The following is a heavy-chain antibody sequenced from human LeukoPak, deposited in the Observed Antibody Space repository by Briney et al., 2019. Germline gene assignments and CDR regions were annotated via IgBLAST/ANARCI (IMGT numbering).Heavy chain of an antibody. CDR2: ISGYNSNP. J-gene: IGHJ6*02. D-gene: IGHD2-2*01. CDR1: GYTFTSYG. Sequence: ASVKVSCKASGYTFTSYGISWVRQAPGQGLEWMGWISGYNSNPKYAQKFQGRVTMTRNTSISTAYMELSSLRSEDTAVYYCARGGCSSTSCYSFYYYGMDVWGQGTTVTVSS. CDR3: ARGGCSSTSCYSFYYYGMDV. V-gene: IGHV1-18*01.